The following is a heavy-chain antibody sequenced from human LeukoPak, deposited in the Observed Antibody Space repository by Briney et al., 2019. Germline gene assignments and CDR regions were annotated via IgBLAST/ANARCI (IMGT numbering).Heavy chain of an antibody. V-gene: IGHV3-74*01. D-gene: IGHD2-15*01. CDR3: ARVGSPYCSGGSCYSGDN. CDR2: INSDGSST. CDR1: GFTFSSYW. J-gene: IGHJ4*02. Sequence: GGSLRLSCAVSGFTFSSYWMHWVRQAPGEGLVWVSRINSDGSSTSYADSVKGRFTISRDNAKNTLYLQMNSLRAEDTAVYYCARVGSPYCSGGSCYSGDNWGQGTLVTVSS.